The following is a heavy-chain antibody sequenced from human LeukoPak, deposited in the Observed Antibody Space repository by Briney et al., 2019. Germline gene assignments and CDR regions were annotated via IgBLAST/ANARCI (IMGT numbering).Heavy chain of an antibody. J-gene: IGHJ3*02. CDR2: ISSGGGST. V-gene: IGHV3-23*01. CDR1: GFTFSSYG. CDR3: ARPRGRIAENAFDI. D-gene: IGHD6-13*01. Sequence: PGGSLRLSCAASGFTFSSYGMSWVRQAPGKGLEWISAISSGGGSTYYIDSVKGRLTISRDNSKNTLFLQVNSLRVEDTAVYYCARPRGRIAENAFDIWGQGTMVTVSS.